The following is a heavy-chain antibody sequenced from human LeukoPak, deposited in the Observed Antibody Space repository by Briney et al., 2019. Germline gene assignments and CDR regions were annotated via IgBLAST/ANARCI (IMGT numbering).Heavy chain of an antibody. Sequence: SETLSLTCTVSGGSISSYYWSWIRQPPGKGLEWTGYIYYSGSTNYNPSLRSRVTISVDTSKNQFSLDLRSVTAADTAVYYCARGPHYHDSSGYSPSYSYAMDVWAKGPRSPSP. D-gene: IGHD3-22*01. CDR1: GGSISSYY. V-gene: IGHV4-59*01. J-gene: IGHJ6*02. CDR3: ARGPHYHDSSGYSPSYSYAMDV. CDR2: IYYSGST.